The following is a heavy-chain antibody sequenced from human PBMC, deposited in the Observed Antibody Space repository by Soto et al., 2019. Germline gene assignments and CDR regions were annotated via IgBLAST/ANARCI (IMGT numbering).Heavy chain of an antibody. J-gene: IGHJ4*02. D-gene: IGHD6-19*01. Sequence: EVQLVESGGGLVQPGGSLRLSCAASGFTFSSYCMHWVRQAPGKGLVWVSRINSDGSSTSYADSVKGRFTISRDNAKNTLYLQMTSLRAEDTAVYYCAVAVAGPTAIGYWGQGTLVTVSS. CDR1: GFTFSSYC. CDR2: INSDGSST. V-gene: IGHV3-74*01. CDR3: AVAVAGPTAIGY.